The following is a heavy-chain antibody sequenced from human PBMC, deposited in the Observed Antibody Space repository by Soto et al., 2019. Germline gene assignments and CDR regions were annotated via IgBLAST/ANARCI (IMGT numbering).Heavy chain of an antibody. J-gene: IGHJ6*02. CDR2: IYHSGST. CDR3: ARGGTGAAAGQDYYYGMDV. Sequence: QVQLQESGPGLVKPSETLSLTCAVSGYSISSGYYWGWIRQPPGKGLEWIGSIYHSGSTYYNPSLKSRVTISVDTSKNQFSLKLSSVTAADTAVYYCARGGTGAAAGQDYYYGMDVWGQGTTVTVSS. D-gene: IGHD6-13*01. V-gene: IGHV4-38-2*01. CDR1: GYSISSGYY.